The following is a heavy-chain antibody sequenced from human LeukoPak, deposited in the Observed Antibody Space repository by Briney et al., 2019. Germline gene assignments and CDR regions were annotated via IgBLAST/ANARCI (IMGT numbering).Heavy chain of an antibody. Sequence: ETLSLTCAVYGGSFSGYYWSWIRQPPGKGLEWIGEINHSGSTNYNPSLKSRVTISVDTSKNQLSLKLSSVTAADTTVYYCARGIGSAVTIPLFDYWGQGTLVTVSS. CDR3: ARGIGSAVTIPLFDY. CDR1: GGSFSGYY. J-gene: IGHJ4*02. V-gene: IGHV4-34*01. CDR2: INHSGST. D-gene: IGHD4-17*01.